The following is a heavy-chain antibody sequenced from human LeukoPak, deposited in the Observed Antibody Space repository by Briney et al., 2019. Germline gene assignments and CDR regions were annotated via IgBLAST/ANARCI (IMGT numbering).Heavy chain of an antibody. D-gene: IGHD2-2*02. Sequence: ASVKVSCKASGYTFTSYGISWVRQAPGQGLEWMGWISAYNGNTNYAQKLQGRVTMTTDTSTSTAYMELRSLRSDDTAVYYCARAELHNDFVVVPAAIPWDYWGQGTLVTVSS. CDR1: GYTFTSYG. CDR2: ISAYNGNT. J-gene: IGHJ4*02. CDR3: ARAELHNDFVVVPAAIPWDY. V-gene: IGHV1-18*01.